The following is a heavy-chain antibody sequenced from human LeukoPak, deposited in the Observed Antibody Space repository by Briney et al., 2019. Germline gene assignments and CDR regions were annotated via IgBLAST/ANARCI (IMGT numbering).Heavy chain of an antibody. Sequence: GRSLRLSCAASGFSFSSYGMHWVRQAPGKGLEWVAVISYDGSNKYYADSVKGRFTISRDNSKNTLYLQMNSLRAEDTAVYYCAKSGLACPLDYWGQGTLVTVSS. D-gene: IGHD1-26*01. J-gene: IGHJ4*02. V-gene: IGHV3-30*18. CDR2: ISYDGSNK. CDR3: AKSGLACPLDY. CDR1: GFSFSSYG.